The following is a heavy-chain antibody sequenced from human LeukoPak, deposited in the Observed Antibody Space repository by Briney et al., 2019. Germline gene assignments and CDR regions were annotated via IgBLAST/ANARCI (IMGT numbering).Heavy chain of an antibody. V-gene: IGHV4-30-2*01. CDR1: GGSINSGGYY. CDR3: ARSDRDHIWGSYRYGPSTA. D-gene: IGHD3-16*02. Sequence: SQTLSLTCAVSGGSINSGGYYWSWIRQPPGKGLEWIAYIYHSGSTYYNPSLKSRVTISVDRSKNQFSLKLSSVTAADTAVYYCARSDRDHIWGSYRYGPSTAWGQGTLVTVSS. CDR2: IYHSGST. J-gene: IGHJ4*02.